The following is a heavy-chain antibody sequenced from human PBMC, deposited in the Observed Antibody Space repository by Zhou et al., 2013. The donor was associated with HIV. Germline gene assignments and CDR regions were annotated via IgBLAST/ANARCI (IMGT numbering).Heavy chain of an antibody. D-gene: IGHD2-8*01. CDR3: ARGFKGCTWTQSRALYYYYYMDV. CDR1: GGTFSSYA. CDR2: TNPNSGNT. Sequence: QVQLVQSGAEVKKPGSSVKVSCKASGGTFSSYAIGWVRQATGQGLEWMGWTNPNSGNTGYAQKFQGRVTITRNTSISTAYMELSSLRSEDTAVYYCARGFKGCTWTQSRALYYYYYMDVVGQGDHGHRL. V-gene: IGHV1-8*03. J-gene: IGHJ6*03.